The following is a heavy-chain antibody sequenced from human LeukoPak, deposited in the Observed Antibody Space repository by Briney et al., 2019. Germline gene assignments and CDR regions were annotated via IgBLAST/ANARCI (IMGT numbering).Heavy chain of an antibody. Sequence: PSETLSLTCTVSGGSISSYYWSWIRQPPGKGLKWIGYIYYSGSTNYNPSLKSRVTISVDTSKNQFSLRLSSVTAADTAVYYCARIRGYFDYWGQGTLVTVSS. D-gene: IGHD3-16*01. V-gene: IGHV4-59*01. CDR3: ARIRGYFDY. CDR1: GGSISSYY. CDR2: IYYSGST. J-gene: IGHJ4*02.